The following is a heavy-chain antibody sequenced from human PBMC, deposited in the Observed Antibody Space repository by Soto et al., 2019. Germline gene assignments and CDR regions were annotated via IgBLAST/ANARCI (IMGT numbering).Heavy chain of an antibody. V-gene: IGHV3-30-3*01. D-gene: IGHD3-22*01. CDR2: ISYDGSNK. CDR3: AARLDSSGYTCY. Sequence: QVQLVESGGGVVQPGRSLRLSCAASGFTFSSYAMHWVRQAPGKGLEWVAVISYDGSNKYYADSVKGRFTISRDNSKNTLYLQMNSLRAEDTAVYYCAARLDSSGYTCYWGQGTLVTVSS. CDR1: GFTFSSYA. J-gene: IGHJ4*02.